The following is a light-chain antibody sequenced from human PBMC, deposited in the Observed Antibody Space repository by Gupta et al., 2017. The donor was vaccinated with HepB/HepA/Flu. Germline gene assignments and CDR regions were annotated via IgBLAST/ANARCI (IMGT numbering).Light chain of an antibody. CDR2: VNSDGTH. CDR3: QTWGTYIV. CDR1: SGHSNYA. J-gene: IGLJ2*01. Sequence: QLLLTQSPSASASLGASVRLTCTLNSGHSNYAIAWHQQHPQKGPRFLMKVNSDGTHNLGDGIPDRFSGYSSGAERYLSISSLQSDDEADYDCQTWGTYIVFGGGTKLTV. V-gene: IGLV4-69*01.